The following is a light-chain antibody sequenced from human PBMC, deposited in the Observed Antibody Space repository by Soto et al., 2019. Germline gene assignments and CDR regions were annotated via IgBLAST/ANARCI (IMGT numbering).Light chain of an antibody. Sequence: QAVVTQPPSASGTPGQRVTISCSGSSSNIGSNYVYWYQQLPGTAPKLLIYRNNQRPSGVPDRFSGSKSGTSASLAISGLRSEDEADYYCAAWDDRVFGGGTQLTVL. CDR1: SSNIGSNY. CDR2: RNN. V-gene: IGLV1-47*01. J-gene: IGLJ2*01. CDR3: AAWDDRV.